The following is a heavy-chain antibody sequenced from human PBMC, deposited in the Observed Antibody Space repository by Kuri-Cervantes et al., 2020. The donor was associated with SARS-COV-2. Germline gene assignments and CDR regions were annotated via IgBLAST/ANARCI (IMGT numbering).Heavy chain of an antibody. CDR1: GGSFSGYY. CDR2: INHSGST. D-gene: IGHD6-6*01. CDR3: AREVSSEQLVAFDY. J-gene: IGHJ4*02. Sequence: ESLKISCAVYGGSFSGYYWGWIRQPPGKGLEWIGEINHSGSTNYNPSLKSRVTISVDTSKNQFSLKLSSVTAADTAVYYCAREVSSEQLVAFDYWGQGTLVTVSS. V-gene: IGHV4-34*01.